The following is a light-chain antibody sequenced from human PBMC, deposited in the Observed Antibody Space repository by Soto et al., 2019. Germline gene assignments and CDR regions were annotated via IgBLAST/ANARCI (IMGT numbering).Light chain of an antibody. Sequence: IQMTQSPSTLSSSLGDRVTITCRASQSISDSLAWYQQKPGRAPDLLISDVSSLERGVASRFSGSGSGTEGTITISSMKNDDCATYYCQQSHGYSRTFGQGTKVDIK. CDR3: QQSHGYSRT. J-gene: IGKJ1*01. CDR2: DVS. CDR1: QSISDS. V-gene: IGKV1-5*01.